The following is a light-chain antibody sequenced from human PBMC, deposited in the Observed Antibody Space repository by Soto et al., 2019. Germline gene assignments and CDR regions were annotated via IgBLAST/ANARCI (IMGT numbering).Light chain of an antibody. J-gene: IGKJ1*01. Sequence: DIQMTQSPSSVSASVGDRVTITCRASQNIDNWLAWYQQRPGKAPKLLIYGASRLQGGVPSRFSGSGSGTDFSLTISGLQPEDFAAYYCQHLNNFPRTFGQGTKVEMK. CDR1: QNIDNW. CDR2: GAS. CDR3: QHLNNFPRT. V-gene: IGKV1-12*01.